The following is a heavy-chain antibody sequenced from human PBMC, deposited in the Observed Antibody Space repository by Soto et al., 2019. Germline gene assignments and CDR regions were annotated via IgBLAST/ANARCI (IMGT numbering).Heavy chain of an antibody. CDR2: IYYSGST. V-gene: IGHV4-31*03. Sequence: SETLSLTCTVSGGSISSGGYYWSWIRQHPGKGLEWIGYIYYSGSTYYNPSLKSRVTISVDTSKNQFSLKLSSVTAADTAVYYCASWRRWLQFHMANQEKDYWGQGTLVTVSS. J-gene: IGHJ4*02. D-gene: IGHD5-12*01. CDR3: ASWRRWLQFHMANQEKDY. CDR1: GGSISSGGYY.